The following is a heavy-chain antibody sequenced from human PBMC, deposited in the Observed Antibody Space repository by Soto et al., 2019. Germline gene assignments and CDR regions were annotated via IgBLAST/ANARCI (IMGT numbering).Heavy chain of an antibody. J-gene: IGHJ6*02. Sequence: QVQLVQSGAEVKKPGASVKVSCKASGYTFTSYDINWVRQATGQGLEWMGWMNPNSGNTGYAQKFQGRVTMTRNTSISTAYMELSSLRSEDTAVYYCSRGYDFWSGYYPYYYYGMDVWGQGTTVTVSS. CDR1: GYTFTSYD. D-gene: IGHD3-3*01. CDR3: SRGYDFWSGYYPYYYYGMDV. V-gene: IGHV1-8*01. CDR2: MNPNSGNT.